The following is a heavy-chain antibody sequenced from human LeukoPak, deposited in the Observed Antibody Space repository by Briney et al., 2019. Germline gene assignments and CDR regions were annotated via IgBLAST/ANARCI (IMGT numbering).Heavy chain of an antibody. Sequence: GGSLRLSCAASGFTFSGSAMHWVRQASGKGLEWVSYISSSSSTIYYADSVKGRFTISRDNAKNSLYLQMNSLRAEDTAVYYCARDSGRQAGAYYYYYMDVWGKGTTVTVSS. CDR3: ARDSGRQAGAYYYYYMDV. D-gene: IGHD6-25*01. V-gene: IGHV3-48*01. CDR1: GFTFSGSA. J-gene: IGHJ6*03. CDR2: ISSSSSTI.